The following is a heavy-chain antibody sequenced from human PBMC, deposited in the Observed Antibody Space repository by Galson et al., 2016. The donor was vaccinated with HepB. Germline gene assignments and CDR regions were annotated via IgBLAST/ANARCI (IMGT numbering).Heavy chain of an antibody. CDR1: GVTFSSYA. D-gene: IGHD6-25*01. V-gene: IGHV3-23*01. J-gene: IGHJ4*02. CDR2: ISGSGDST. CDR3: AKASGYPNY. Sequence: SLRLSCAASGVTFSSYAMSWVRQAPGKGLEWVSAISGSGDSTYYADSVKGRFTISRDNSKNTLYLQMNSLGAEDTAVYYCAKASGYPNYWGQGTLVTVSS.